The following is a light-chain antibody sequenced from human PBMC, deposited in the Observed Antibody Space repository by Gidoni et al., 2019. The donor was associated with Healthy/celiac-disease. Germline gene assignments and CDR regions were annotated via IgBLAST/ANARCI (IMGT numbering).Light chain of an antibody. CDR3: QSYDSSLSGYVV. V-gene: IGLV1-40*01. CDR2: GNS. J-gene: IGLJ2*01. CDR1: SSNIGAGYA. Sequence: QSVLTQPPPVSGAPGPRVTISCTGSSSNIGAGYAVHWYQQLPGTAPKLLIYGNSNRPSGVPDRFSGSKSGTSASLAITGLQAEDEADYYCQSYDSSLSGYVVFGGGTKLTVL.